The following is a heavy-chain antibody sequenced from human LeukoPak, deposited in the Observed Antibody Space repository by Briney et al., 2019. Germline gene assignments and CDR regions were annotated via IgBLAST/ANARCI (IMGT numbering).Heavy chain of an antibody. D-gene: IGHD1-26*01. CDR2: IIPIFGTA. V-gene: IGHV1-69*13. CDR3: ARGSPGWELALGYYYYMDV. CDR1: GGTFSSYA. J-gene: IGHJ6*03. Sequence: SVKVSCKASGGTFSSYAIGWVRQAPGQGLEWMGGIIPIFGTANYAQKFQGRVTITADESTSTAYMELSSLRSEDTAVYYCARGSPGWELALGYYYYMDVWGKGTTVTISS.